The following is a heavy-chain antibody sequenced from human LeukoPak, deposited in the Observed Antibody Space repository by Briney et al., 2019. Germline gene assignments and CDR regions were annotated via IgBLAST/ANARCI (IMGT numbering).Heavy chain of an antibody. CDR1: GGTFSSYA. V-gene: IGHV1-69*04. D-gene: IGHD1-7*01. CDR3: ARVAGITGTTPFDY. Sequence: ASVKVSCKASGGTFSSYAISWVRQAPGQGLEWMGRIIPILGIANYAQKFQGRVTITADKSTSTAYMELSSLRSEDTAVYYCARVAGITGTTPFDYWGQGTLVTVSS. J-gene: IGHJ4*02. CDR2: IIPILGIA.